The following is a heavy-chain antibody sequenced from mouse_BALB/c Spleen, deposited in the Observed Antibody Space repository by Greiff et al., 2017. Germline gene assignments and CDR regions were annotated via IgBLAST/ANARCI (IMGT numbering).Heavy chain of an antibody. CDR3: ARHGATATRTNFDY. CDR2: ISNGGGST. V-gene: IGHV5-12-2*01. D-gene: IGHD1-2*01. Sequence: DVMLVESGGGLVQPGGSLKLSCAASGFTFSSYTMSWVRQTPEKRLEWVAYISNGGGSTYYPDTVKGRFTISRDNAKNTLYLQMSSLKSEDTAMYYCARHGATATRTNFDYWGQGTTLTVSS. CDR1: GFTFSSYT. J-gene: IGHJ2*01.